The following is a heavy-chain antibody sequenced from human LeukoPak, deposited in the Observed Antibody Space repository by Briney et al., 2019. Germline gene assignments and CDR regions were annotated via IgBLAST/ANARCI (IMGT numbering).Heavy chain of an antibody. CDR1: GYSISSGYY. D-gene: IGHD5-18*01. Sequence: SETLSLTCTVSGYSISSGYYWGWIRQPPGKGLEWIASIFHSGGTYYTPSLKSRVTISVDTSKNQFSLKLSSVTAADTAVYYCARVSYTYGYLFDFWGQGTQVTVSS. J-gene: IGHJ4*02. V-gene: IGHV4-38-2*02. CDR2: IFHSGGT. CDR3: ARVSYTYGYLFDF.